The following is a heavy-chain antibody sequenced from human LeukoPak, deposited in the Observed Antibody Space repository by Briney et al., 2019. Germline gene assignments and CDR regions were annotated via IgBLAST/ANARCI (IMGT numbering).Heavy chain of an antibody. V-gene: IGHV3-30*02. D-gene: IGHD6-13*01. CDR1: GFTFSTYG. CDR2: IRYDGRNK. Sequence: GGSLRLSCAASGFTFSTYGMHWVRQAPGKGLEWVAFIRYDGRNKYYADSVKGRFTISRDNAKNSLYLQMNGLRAEDTAVYYCARVAEAAAFDYWGQGTLVTVSS. CDR3: ARVAEAAAFDY. J-gene: IGHJ4*02.